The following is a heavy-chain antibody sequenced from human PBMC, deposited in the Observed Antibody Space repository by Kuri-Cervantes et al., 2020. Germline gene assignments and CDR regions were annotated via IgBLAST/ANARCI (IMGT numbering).Heavy chain of an antibody. CDR1: GFTFSSYG. Sequence: GGSLRLSCAASGFTFSSYGMHWVRQAPGKGLEWVSVIYSGGSTYYADSVKGRFTIPRDNSKNTLYLQMNSLRAEDTAVYYCARDGPGSGYGMDVWGQGTTVTVSS. D-gene: IGHD1-26*01. J-gene: IGHJ6*02. CDR3: ARDGPGSGYGMDV. CDR2: IYSGGST. V-gene: IGHV3-NL1*01.